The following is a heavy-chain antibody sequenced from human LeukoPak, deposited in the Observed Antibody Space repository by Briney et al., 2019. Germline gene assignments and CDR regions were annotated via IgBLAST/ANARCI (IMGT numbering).Heavy chain of an antibody. CDR3: AREMYYDLGDYYFDY. J-gene: IGHJ4*02. Sequence: SVKASCKASGGTFSSYAISWVRQAPGQGLEWMGRIIPILGIANYAQKFQGRVTITADKSTNTAYMELSSLRSEDTAVYYCAREMYYDLGDYYFDYWGQGTLVTVSS. CDR1: GGTFSSYA. CDR2: IIPILGIA. D-gene: IGHD3-3*01. V-gene: IGHV1-69*04.